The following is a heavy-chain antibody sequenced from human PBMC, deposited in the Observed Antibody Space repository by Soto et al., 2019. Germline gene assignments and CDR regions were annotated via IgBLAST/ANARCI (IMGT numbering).Heavy chain of an antibody. CDR3: VKFPVITASYYYQDMDV. J-gene: IGHJ6*03. Sequence: GGSLKLSCAAFGFTLSTYPMNWVRQAPGKGLEGVSGISGSGISTFYADTVKGRFTISRDNSKNTVFLQINSLRAEDTAIYFCVKFPVITASYYYQDMDVWGQGTTVTVSS. CDR1: GFTLSTYP. D-gene: IGHD4-4*01. V-gene: IGHV3-23*01. CDR2: ISGSGIST.